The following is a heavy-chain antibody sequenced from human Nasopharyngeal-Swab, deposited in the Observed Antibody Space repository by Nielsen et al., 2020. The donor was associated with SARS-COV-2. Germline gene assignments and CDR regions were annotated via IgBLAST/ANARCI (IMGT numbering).Heavy chain of an antibody. V-gene: IGHV4-61*01. CDR2: IHYDGSA. CDR1: GASVSNDIFY. Sequence: GSLRLSCSVSGASVSNDIFYWSWIRQPPGKGLEWLGYIHYDGSANYNPSLKSRVSMSVDTSRNQFSLKVTSVTAADTAVFYCARDYGGNSGFDYWGQGILVTVSS. D-gene: IGHD4-23*01. CDR3: ARDYGGNSGFDY. J-gene: IGHJ4*02.